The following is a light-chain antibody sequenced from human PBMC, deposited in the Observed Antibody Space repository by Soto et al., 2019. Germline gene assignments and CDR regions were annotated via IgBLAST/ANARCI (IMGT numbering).Light chain of an antibody. CDR3: QQRDDWVS. V-gene: IGKV3-15*01. CDR1: QSVSTN. J-gene: IGKJ4*01. CDR2: GAS. Sequence: EIVMTQSPATLSVSPGERATLSCRARQSVSTNLAWYQQKPGQAPRLLIYGASTRATGIPARFSGSGSGTEFTLTISSMQSEDFAVYYCQQRDDWVSFGGGTKVDIK.